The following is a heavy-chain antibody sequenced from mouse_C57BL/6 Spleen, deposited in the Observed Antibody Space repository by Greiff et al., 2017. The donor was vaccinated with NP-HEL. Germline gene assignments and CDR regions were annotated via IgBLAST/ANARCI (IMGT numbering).Heavy chain of an antibody. CDR3: AGNGYYYDSTHYYAMDY. J-gene: IGHJ4*01. CDR1: GFSFTSYA. D-gene: IGHD1-1*01. Sequence: VQLVESGPGLVAPSQSLSITCTVSGFSFTSYAISWVRQPPGKGLVWLGVIWTGGGTNYNSALKSRLSISKDNSKSQVFLKMNSLQTDDTARYYGAGNGYYYDSTHYYAMDYWGQGTSVTVSS. CDR2: IWTGGGT. V-gene: IGHV2-9-1*01.